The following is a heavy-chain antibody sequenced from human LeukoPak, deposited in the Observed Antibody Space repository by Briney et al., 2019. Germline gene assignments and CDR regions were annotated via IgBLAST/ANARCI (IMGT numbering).Heavy chain of an antibody. CDR3: ARGPLLEWFHNWFDP. J-gene: IGHJ5*02. CDR2: IYYSGST. D-gene: IGHD3-3*01. V-gene: IGHV4-59*01. Sequence: SETLSLTCTVSGGSISSYYWSWIRQPPGKGLEWIGYIYYSGSTNYNPSLKSRVTISLDTSKNQFSLKLNSVTAADTAVYYCARGPLLEWFHNWFDPWGQGTLVTVSS. CDR1: GGSISSYY.